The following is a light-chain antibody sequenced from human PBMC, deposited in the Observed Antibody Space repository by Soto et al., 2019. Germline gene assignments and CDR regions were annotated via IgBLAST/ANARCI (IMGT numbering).Light chain of an antibody. Sequence: DIQMTQSPSSLSASVGDRVTISCRASQSIRTYLHWYQQKPGKAPKLLIYAASSLQSGVTSRFSGSGFGTDFTLTISSLQAEDFATYYCQQSYSNPRAFGPGTKVDI. CDR1: QSIRTY. CDR2: AAS. CDR3: QQSYSNPRA. V-gene: IGKV1-39*01. J-gene: IGKJ3*01.